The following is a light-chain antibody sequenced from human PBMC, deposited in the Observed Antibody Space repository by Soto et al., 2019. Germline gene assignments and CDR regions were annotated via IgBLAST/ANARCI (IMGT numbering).Light chain of an antibody. Sequence: TQSPSTLSASVGDRVTITCRASQSISRWLAWYQQKPGQAPRLLIYDASNRASGIPPRFSGSGSGTDFTLAISGLEPEDLAVYYCQQRYNWPWTFGQGTKVDIK. J-gene: IGKJ1*01. V-gene: IGKV3-11*01. CDR1: QSISRW. CDR3: QQRYNWPWT. CDR2: DAS.